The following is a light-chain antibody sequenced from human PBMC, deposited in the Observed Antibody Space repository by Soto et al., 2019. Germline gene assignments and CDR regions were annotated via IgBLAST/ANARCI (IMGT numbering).Light chain of an antibody. J-gene: IGKJ2*01. CDR2: DAS. Sequence: DIQMTQSPSSLSASVGDRVTITCQASQDISNYLNWYQQKPGKAPKLLIYDASNLETGVPSRFXGSGSGTDFTFTISSLQPEDIATYYCQQYDNLPPYTFGQGTKPEIK. CDR1: QDISNY. V-gene: IGKV1-33*01. CDR3: QQYDNLPPYT.